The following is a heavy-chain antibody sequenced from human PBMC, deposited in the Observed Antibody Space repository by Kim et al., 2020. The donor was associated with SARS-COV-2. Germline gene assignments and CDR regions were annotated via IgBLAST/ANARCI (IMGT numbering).Heavy chain of an antibody. Sequence: ASVKVSCKASGYTFTSYGMNWVRQAPGQGLEWMGWISGYNGNTNYAHNLQGRVTMTTDTSTNTAYMELRSLRSDDTAVNYCARGSVRGLDYYYMDVWGRG. J-gene: IGHJ6*03. V-gene: IGHV1-18*01. CDR1: GYTFTSYG. D-gene: IGHD4-4*01. CDR2: ISGYNGNT. CDR3: ARGSVRGLDYYYMDV.